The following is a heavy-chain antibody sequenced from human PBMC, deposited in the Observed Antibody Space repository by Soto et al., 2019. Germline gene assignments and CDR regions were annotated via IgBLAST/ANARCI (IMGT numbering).Heavy chain of an antibody. Sequence: QVQLVQSGAEVKKPGSSVKVSCKASGGTFSSYTISWVRQAPGQGLEWMGRIIPILGIANYAQKFQGRVTITADKSTSTAYMELSSLRSEDTAVYYCARALLYCSGGSCHDWFDPWGQGTLVTVSS. V-gene: IGHV1-69*02. CDR1: GGTFSSYT. CDR3: ARALLYCSGGSCHDWFDP. J-gene: IGHJ5*02. D-gene: IGHD2-15*01. CDR2: IIPILGIA.